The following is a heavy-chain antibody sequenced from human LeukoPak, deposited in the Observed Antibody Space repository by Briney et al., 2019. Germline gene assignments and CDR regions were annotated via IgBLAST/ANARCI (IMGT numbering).Heavy chain of an antibody. CDR1: GFTFSSYE. CDR2: TSSSGSTI. V-gene: IGHV3-48*03. D-gene: IGHD6-19*01. CDR3: AKVGPNSSGWYFNAFGI. J-gene: IGHJ3*02. Sequence: PGGSLRLSCAASGFTFSSYEMNWVRQAPGKGLEWVSYTSSSGSTIYYADSVKGRFTISRDNAKNSLYLQMNSLRAEDTAVYYCAKVGPNSSGWYFNAFGIWGQGTMVTVSS.